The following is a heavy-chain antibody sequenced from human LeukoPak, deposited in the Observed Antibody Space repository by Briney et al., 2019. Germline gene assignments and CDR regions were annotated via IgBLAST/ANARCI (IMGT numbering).Heavy chain of an antibody. V-gene: IGHV3-23*01. CDR3: AKSEYQLLSPFDY. CDR2: ISGSGGST. J-gene: IGHJ4*02. Sequence: GRSLRLSCAASGFTFSSYAMSWVRQAPGKGLDWVSAISGSGGSTYYADSVKGRFTISRDNSRNTLYLQMNSLRAEDTAVYYCAKSEYQLLSPFDYWGQGTLVTVSS. D-gene: IGHD2-2*01. CDR1: GFTFSSYA.